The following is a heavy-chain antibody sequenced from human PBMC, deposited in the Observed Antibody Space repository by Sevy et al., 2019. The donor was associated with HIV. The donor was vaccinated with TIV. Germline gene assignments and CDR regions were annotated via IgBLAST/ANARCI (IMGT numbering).Heavy chain of an antibody. CDR2: FDPEDGET. CDR1: GYTLTELS. V-gene: IGHV1-24*01. CDR3: ATDRGADSSSWYLFYY. J-gene: IGHJ4*02. D-gene: IGHD6-13*01. Sequence: ASVKVSCKVSGYTLTELSMHWVRQAPGKGLEWMGGFDPEDGETIYAQKFQGRVTMTEDTSTDTAYMELSSLRSEDTAVYYCATDRGADSSSWYLFYYWGQGTLVTVSS.